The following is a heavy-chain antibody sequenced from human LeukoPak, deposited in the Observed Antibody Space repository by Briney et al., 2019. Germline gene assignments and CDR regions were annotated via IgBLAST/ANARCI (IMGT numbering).Heavy chain of an antibody. CDR3: ATDLAMVRGVIGGDY. Sequence: RASVKVSCKVSRYTLTELPMHWVRQAPGKGLEWMGGFDPEDGETIYAQKFQGRVTMTEDTSTDTAYMELSSLTSDDTAVYYCATDLAMVRGVIGGDYWGQGTLVTVSS. V-gene: IGHV1-24*01. CDR2: FDPEDGET. CDR1: RYTLTELP. D-gene: IGHD3-10*01. J-gene: IGHJ4*02.